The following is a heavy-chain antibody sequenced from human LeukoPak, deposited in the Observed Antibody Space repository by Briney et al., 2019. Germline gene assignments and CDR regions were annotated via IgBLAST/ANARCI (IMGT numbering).Heavy chain of an antibody. J-gene: IGHJ4*02. CDR2: INHSGST. D-gene: IGHD2-2*01. CDR1: GGSFSGYY. Sequence: PSETLSLTCAVYGGSFSGYYWSWIRQPPGKGLEWIGEINHSGSTNYNPSLKSRVTISVDTSKNQFSLKLSSVTAADTAVYYCARDKEHCSSTSCYEGVFDYWGQGTLVTVSS. V-gene: IGHV4-34*01. CDR3: ARDKEHCSSTSCYEGVFDY.